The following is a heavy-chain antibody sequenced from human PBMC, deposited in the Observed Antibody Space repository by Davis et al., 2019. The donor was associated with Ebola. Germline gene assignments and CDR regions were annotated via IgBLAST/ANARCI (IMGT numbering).Heavy chain of an antibody. V-gene: IGHV4-59*01. D-gene: IGHD2-21*02. CDR1: GGSISSYY. J-gene: IGHJ6*02. CDR2: IYYSGST. Sequence: PGGSLRLSCTVSGGSISSYYWSWIRQPPGKGLEWIGYIYYSGSTNYNPSLKSRVTISVDTSKNQFSLKLSSVTAADTAVYYCARVRRDGDSYRLPAYYYYGMDVWGQGTTVTVSS. CDR3: ARVRRDGDSYRLPAYYYYGMDV.